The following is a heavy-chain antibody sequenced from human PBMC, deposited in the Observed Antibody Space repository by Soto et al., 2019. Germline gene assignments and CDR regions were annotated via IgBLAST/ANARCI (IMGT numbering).Heavy chain of an antibody. CDR1: GYTFTSYA. CDR2: SNAGNGNT. Sequence: QVQLVQSGAEVKKPGASVKVSCKASGYTFTSYAMHWVRQAPGQRLEWMGWSNAGNGNTKYSQEFQGRVTITRDTSASTACMELSSLRSEDMAVYYCARGGYCTNGVCYTGAFDYWGQGTLVTVSS. V-gene: IGHV1-3*02. J-gene: IGHJ4*02. D-gene: IGHD2-8*01. CDR3: ARGGYCTNGVCYTGAFDY.